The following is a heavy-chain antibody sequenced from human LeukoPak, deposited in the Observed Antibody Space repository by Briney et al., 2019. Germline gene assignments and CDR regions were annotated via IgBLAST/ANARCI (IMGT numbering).Heavy chain of an antibody. Sequence: ASVKVSCKASGYTFTSYGISWVRQAPRQGLEWMGWISAYNGNTNYAQKLQGRVTMTTDTSTSTAYMELRSLRSDDTAVYYCARVSTNFGVATGMDVWGKGTTVTVSS. CDR2: ISAYNGNT. CDR1: GYTFTSYG. V-gene: IGHV1-18*01. J-gene: IGHJ6*04. D-gene: IGHD3-3*01. CDR3: ARVSTNFGVATGMDV.